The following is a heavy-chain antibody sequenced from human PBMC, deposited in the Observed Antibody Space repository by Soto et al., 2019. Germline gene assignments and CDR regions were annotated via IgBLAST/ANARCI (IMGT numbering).Heavy chain of an antibody. CDR2: ISVSGGSG. Sequence: GGSLRLSCAASGFTFRSYGMQWVRQAPGKGLECVSVISVSGGSGHYADSVKGRFTISRDNAKNSLYLQVNSLTVEDTAVYYCVRDKPSYYDSSGFYPVFDYWGHGTLVTVCS. CDR3: VRDKPSYYDSSGFYPVFDY. CDR1: GFTFRSYG. J-gene: IGHJ4*01. V-gene: IGHV3-21*04. D-gene: IGHD3-22*01.